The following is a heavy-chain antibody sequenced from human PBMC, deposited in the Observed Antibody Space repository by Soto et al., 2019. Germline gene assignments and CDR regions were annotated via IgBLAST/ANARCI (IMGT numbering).Heavy chain of an antibody. CDR2: IWYDGSNK. J-gene: IGHJ4*02. CDR1: GFTFSSYG. D-gene: IGHD6-19*01. Sequence: QVQLVESGGGVVQPVRSLRLSCAASGFTFSSYGMHWVRQAPGKGLEWVAVIWYDGSNKYYADSVKGRFTISRDNSKNTLYLQMNSLRAEDTAVYYCAREINSSGWYPVFGYWGQGTLVTVSS. V-gene: IGHV3-33*01. CDR3: AREINSSGWYPVFGY.